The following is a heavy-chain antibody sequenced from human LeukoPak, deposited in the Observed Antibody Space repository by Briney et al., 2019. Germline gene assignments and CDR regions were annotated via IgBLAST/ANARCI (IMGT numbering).Heavy chain of an antibody. CDR3: ARDLSSRDAY. D-gene: IGHD6-13*01. J-gene: IGHJ4*02. CDR1: GFAVSTSW. Sequence: GGSLRLSCAASGFAVSTSWMGWVRQAPGRGLEWVASLQDDGSHQYDVDSAKGRFTISRENAKNSLFLQMSSLRVEDTAVYYCARDLSSRDAYWGQGTPVTVSP. CDR2: LQDDGSHQ. V-gene: IGHV3-7*03.